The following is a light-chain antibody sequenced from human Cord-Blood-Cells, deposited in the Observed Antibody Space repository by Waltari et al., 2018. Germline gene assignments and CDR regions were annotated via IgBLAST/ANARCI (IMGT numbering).Light chain of an antibody. Sequence: EIVLTQSPAPLPLSPGERATLSCRANQSVSSSYLAWYQQKPGQAPRLLIYGASTRATGVPDRFSGSGSGTDFTLTISSLEPEDLAVYYCQQYGSSPYSFGQGTKLEIK. CDR2: GAS. J-gene: IGKJ2*03. CDR1: QSVSSSY. CDR3: QQYGSSPYS. V-gene: IGKV3-20*01.